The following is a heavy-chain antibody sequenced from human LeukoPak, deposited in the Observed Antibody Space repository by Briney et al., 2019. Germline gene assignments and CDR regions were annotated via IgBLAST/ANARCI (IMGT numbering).Heavy chain of an antibody. J-gene: IGHJ4*02. V-gene: IGHV3-7*01. D-gene: IGHD5-18*01. Sequence: PGGSLRLSCASSGFTFSNYWMSWVRQGPGEGVEWVANIKEDGSEKDYVDSVKGRFTISRDNAKNSLYMQMNSLRAEDTAVYYCARDRGYSYGLFDYWGQGTLVTVSS. CDR3: ARDRGYSYGLFDY. CDR1: GFTFSNYW. CDR2: IKEDGSEK.